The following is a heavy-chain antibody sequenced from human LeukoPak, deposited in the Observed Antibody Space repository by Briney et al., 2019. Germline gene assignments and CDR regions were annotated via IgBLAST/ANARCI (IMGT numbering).Heavy chain of an antibody. Sequence: SVKVSCKASGGTFSSYAISWMRQAPGQGLEWMGRIIHILGIANYAQKFQGRVTITADKSTSTAYMELSSLRSEDTAVYYCAREHTMIVVVITTYYYYGMDVWGQGTTVTVSS. V-gene: IGHV1-69*04. CDR2: IIHILGIA. CDR3: AREHTMIVVVITTYYYYGMDV. D-gene: IGHD3-22*01. J-gene: IGHJ6*02. CDR1: GGTFSSYA.